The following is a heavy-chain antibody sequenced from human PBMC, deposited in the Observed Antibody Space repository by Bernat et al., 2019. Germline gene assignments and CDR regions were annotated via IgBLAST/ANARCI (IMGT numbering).Heavy chain of an antibody. CDR2: FDPEDGET. CDR3: ATGGQKYGDYGSWGWFDP. J-gene: IGHJ5*02. V-gene: IGHV1-24*01. Sequence: QVQLVQSGAEVKKPGASVKVSCKVSGYTLTELSMHWVRQAPGKGLEWRGGFDPEDGETIYAQKFQGRVTRTEDTSTDTAYMELSSLRSEDTAVYYCATGGQKYGDYGSWGWFDPWGQGTLVTVSS. CDR1: GYTLTELS. D-gene: IGHD4-17*01.